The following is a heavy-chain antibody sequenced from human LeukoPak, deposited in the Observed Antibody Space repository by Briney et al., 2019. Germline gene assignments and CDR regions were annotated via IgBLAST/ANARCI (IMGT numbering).Heavy chain of an antibody. J-gene: IGHJ6*03. CDR1: GGSISSYY. D-gene: IGHD3-16*01. Sequence: SETLSLTCTVSGGSISSYYWSWIRQPPGKGLEWIGYIYYSGSTNYNPSLKSRVTISVDTSKNQFSLKLSSVTAAGTAVYYCARGAFGTVTLYYYYYYMDVWGKGTTVTVSS. CDR3: ARGAFGTVTLYYYYYYMDV. CDR2: IYYSGST. V-gene: IGHV4-59*01.